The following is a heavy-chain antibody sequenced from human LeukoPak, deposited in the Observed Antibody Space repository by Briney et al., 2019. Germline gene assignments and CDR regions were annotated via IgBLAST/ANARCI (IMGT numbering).Heavy chain of an antibody. Sequence: ASVKVSCKASGYTFTSYGISWVRQAPGQGLEWMGWISAYSGDTNYAQKLQGRVTMTTDTSTNTAYMELRSLRSDDTAVYYCARREGDSSGYYPFRSLVYWGQGTLVTVSS. CDR2: ISAYSGDT. CDR3: ARREGDSSGYYPFRSLVY. D-gene: IGHD3-22*01. CDR1: GYTFTSYG. V-gene: IGHV1-18*01. J-gene: IGHJ4*02.